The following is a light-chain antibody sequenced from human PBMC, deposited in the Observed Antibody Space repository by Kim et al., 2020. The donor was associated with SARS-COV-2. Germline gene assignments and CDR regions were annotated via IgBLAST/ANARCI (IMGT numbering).Light chain of an antibody. CDR3: QAWDSTTTV. Sequence: SYELTQPPSVSVSPGQTASINCSGDGLGNKYVCWYQQKPGQSPVVVIYQDTQRPSGIPERFSGSNSGNTATLTISGTQAMDEADYYCQAWDSTTTVFGGGTQLTVL. CDR2: QDT. V-gene: IGLV3-1*01. CDR1: GLGNKY. J-gene: IGLJ2*01.